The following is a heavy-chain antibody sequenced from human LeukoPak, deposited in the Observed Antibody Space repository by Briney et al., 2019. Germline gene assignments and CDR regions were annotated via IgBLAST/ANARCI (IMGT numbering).Heavy chain of an antibody. V-gene: IGHV4-61*01. Sequence: SETLSLTCTVSGGSVSSGSCFWSWIRQPPGKGLEWIGYIYYSGSTNYNPSLKSRVTISMDTSKNQFSLKLSSVTAADTAVYYCAGRYSYGYLVDYWGQGTLVTVSS. D-gene: IGHD5-18*01. CDR3: AGRYSYGYLVDY. J-gene: IGHJ4*02. CDR2: IYYSGST. CDR1: GGSVSSGSCF.